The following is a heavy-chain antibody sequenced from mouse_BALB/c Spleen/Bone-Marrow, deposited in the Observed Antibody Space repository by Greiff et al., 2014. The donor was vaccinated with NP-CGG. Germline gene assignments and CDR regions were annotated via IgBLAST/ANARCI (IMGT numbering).Heavy chain of an antibody. J-gene: IGHJ1*01. Sequence: QVQLQQSGAELVKPGAPVKLSCKASGYTFTSYWMNWVKQRPGRGLEWTGRIDPSDSETHYNQKFKDKATLTVDKSSSTAYIQLSSLTSEDSAVYYCARSHGYYPYWYFDVWGAGTTVTVSS. V-gene: IGHV1-69*02. D-gene: IGHD2-3*01. CDR1: GYTFTSYW. CDR2: IDPSDSET. CDR3: ARSHGYYPYWYFDV.